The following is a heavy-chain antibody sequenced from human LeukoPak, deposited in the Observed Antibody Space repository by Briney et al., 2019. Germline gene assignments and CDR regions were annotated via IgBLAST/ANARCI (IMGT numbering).Heavy chain of an antibody. CDR2: IYSGGTT. D-gene: IGHD3-3*01. CDR1: GFTVSSNY. J-gene: IGHJ4*02. CDR3: ARSVRYLEWAY. Sequence: GGSLRLSCAAPGFTVSSNYMTWVRQAPGKGLEWVSVIYSGGTTYYADSVKGRFTISRDSSKNMLYLQMNSLRVEDTAVYYCARSVRYLEWAYWGQGTLVTVSS. V-gene: IGHV3-53*01.